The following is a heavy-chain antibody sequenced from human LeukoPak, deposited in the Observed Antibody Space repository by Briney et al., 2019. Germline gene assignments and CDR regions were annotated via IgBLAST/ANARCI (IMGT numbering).Heavy chain of an antibody. CDR2: IYYHENT. CDR1: GGSFSGYY. D-gene: IGHD1-1*01. Sequence: SETLSLTCAVYGGSFSGYYWSWIRQPPGKGLEWIGSIYYHENTYYNSSLKSRVTISVDTSKNQFSLKLNSVTAADTAVYFCARRAYSAAYWKHFDYWGQGTLVTVSS. J-gene: IGHJ4*02. V-gene: IGHV4-34*01. CDR3: ARRAYSAAYWKHFDY.